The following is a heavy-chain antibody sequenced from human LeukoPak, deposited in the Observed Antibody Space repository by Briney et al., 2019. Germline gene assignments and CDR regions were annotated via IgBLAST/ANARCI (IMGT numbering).Heavy chain of an antibody. CDR3: ARGSRGNYYYGMDV. D-gene: IGHD3-10*01. J-gene: IGHJ6*02. Sequence: SETLSLTCAVYGGSFSGYYWSWIRQPPGKGLEWIGEINHSGSTNYNPSLKSRVTISVDTSKNQFSLKLSSVTAADTAIYYCARGSRGNYYYGMDVWGQGTTVTVSS. V-gene: IGHV4-34*01. CDR2: INHSGST. CDR1: GGSFSGYY.